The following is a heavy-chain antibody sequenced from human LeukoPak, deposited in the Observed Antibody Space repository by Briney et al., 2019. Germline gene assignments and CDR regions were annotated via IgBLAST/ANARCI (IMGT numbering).Heavy chain of an antibody. CDR3: AREQLVKGFDP. D-gene: IGHD6-6*01. CDR2: INHSGST. CDR1: GGSISSSSYY. J-gene: IGHJ5*02. Sequence: SETLSLTCTVSGGSISSSSYYWGWIRQPPGKGLEWIGEINHSGSTNYNPSLKSRVTISVDTSKNQFSLKLSSVTAADTAVYYCAREQLVKGFDPWGQGTLVTVSS. V-gene: IGHV4-39*01.